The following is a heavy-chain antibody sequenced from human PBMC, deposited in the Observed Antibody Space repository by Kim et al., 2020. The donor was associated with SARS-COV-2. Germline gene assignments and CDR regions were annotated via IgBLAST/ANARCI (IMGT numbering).Heavy chain of an antibody. CDR2: T. CDR3: ARGFGNSKIDY. D-gene: IGHD5-12*01. J-gene: IGHJ4*02. V-gene: IGHV4-34*01. Sequence: TNYSPSLKSRVTISVDTSKNQFSVKVSSVTAADTAVYFCARGFGNSKIDYWGQGTLVTVSS.